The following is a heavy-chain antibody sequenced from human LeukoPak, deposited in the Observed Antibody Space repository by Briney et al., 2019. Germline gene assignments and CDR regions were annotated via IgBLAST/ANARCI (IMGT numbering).Heavy chain of an antibody. D-gene: IGHD5-12*01. J-gene: IGHJ5*02. CDR2: ISGSGGST. V-gene: IGHV3-23*01. CDR1: GFTFSSYA. CDR3: ARDYSGYDWSWFDP. Sequence: PGGSLRLSCAASGFTFSSYAMSWVRQAPGKGLEWVSAISGSGGSTYYADSVKGRFTISRDNSKNTLYLQMNSLRAEDTAVYYCARDYSGYDWSWFDPWGQGTLVTVSS.